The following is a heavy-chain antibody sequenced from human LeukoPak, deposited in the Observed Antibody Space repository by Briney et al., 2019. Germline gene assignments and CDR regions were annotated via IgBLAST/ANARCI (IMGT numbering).Heavy chain of an antibody. Sequence: GGPLRLSCVASGSTFSNYAMSWVRQAPGKGLEWVSAITGSGTNRYYADSLKGRFTTSRDNSKNTVFLQMNSLRHEDTAIYYCVIWGDYDVLTGYYVPDYWGQGTLVTVAS. CDR3: VIWGDYDVLTGYYVPDY. V-gene: IGHV3-23*01. CDR2: ITGSGTNR. D-gene: IGHD3-9*01. J-gene: IGHJ4*02. CDR1: GSTFSNYA.